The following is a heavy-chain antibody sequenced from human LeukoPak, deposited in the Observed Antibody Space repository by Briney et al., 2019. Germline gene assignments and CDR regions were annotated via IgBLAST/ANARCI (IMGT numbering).Heavy chain of an antibody. CDR1: GGSISSYY. D-gene: IGHD3-10*01. Sequence: PSETLSLTCSVSGGSISSYYWSWIRQPPGKGLEWIGYIYYSGSTNYKPSLKSRVTISVDTSKNQFSLKLSSVTAADTAVYYCARGGYYGSGNDFRFDPWGQGTLVTVSS. V-gene: IGHV4-59*01. J-gene: IGHJ5*02. CDR2: IYYSGST. CDR3: ARGGYYGSGNDFRFDP.